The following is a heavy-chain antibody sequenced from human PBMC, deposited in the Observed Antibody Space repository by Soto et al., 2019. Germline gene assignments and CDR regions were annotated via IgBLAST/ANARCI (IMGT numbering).Heavy chain of an antibody. CDR3: SAIAVTGTAGSFDF. CDR1: GFTFSSYW. D-gene: IGHD6-19*01. Sequence: PGGSLRLSCAASGFTFSSYWMHWVRQGPGKGLVWVSRINSDGSITNYADSVKGRFTISRDNAKNTLYLQMNSLRAEDTAMYYCSAIAVTGTAGSFDFWGQGTLVTVSS. V-gene: IGHV3-74*01. CDR2: INSDGSIT. J-gene: IGHJ4*02.